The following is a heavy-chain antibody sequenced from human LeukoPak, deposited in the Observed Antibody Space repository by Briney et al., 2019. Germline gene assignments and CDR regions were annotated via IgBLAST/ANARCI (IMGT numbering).Heavy chain of an antibody. V-gene: IGHV3-23*01. CDR3: AKDRNVLRFFDAFDI. CDR2: LSTSGGST. Sequence: PGGSLRLSCAASGFTFSNYAMSWARQAPGKGLEWVSGLSTSGGSTYYADSVKGRFTISRDNSKNTLYLQMNSLRAEDTAVYYCAKDRNVLRFFDAFDIWGQGTMVTVSS. D-gene: IGHD3-3*01. CDR1: GFTFSNYA. J-gene: IGHJ3*02.